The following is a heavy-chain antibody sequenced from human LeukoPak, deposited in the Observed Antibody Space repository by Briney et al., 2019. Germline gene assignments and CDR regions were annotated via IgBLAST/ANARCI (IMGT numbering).Heavy chain of an antibody. CDR2: ISSSSSST. J-gene: IGHJ6*03. Sequence: GGSLRLSCAASGFTFSSYSLNWVRQAPGKGLEWVSHISSSSSSTYYADSVKGRFTISRDNAKKSLYLQMNSLRAEDTAVYYCASLMMPGSGSYYPYYYYYMDVWGKGTTVTVSS. CDR3: ASLMMPGSGSYYPYYYYYMDV. D-gene: IGHD3-10*01. CDR1: GFTFSSYS. V-gene: IGHV3-48*01.